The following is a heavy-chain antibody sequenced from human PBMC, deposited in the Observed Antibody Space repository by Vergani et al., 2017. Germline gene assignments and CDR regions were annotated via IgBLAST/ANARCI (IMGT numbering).Heavy chain of an antibody. Sequence: QLQLQESGPGLVQPSETLSLTCTVSGGSISSSSYYWGWIRQPPGKGLEWIGSIYYSGSTYYNPSLKSRVTISVDTSKNQFSLKLSSVTAADTAVYYCARDWSSGWYGSGANYGMDVWGQGP. CDR2: IYYSGST. J-gene: IGHJ6*02. D-gene: IGHD6-19*01. V-gene: IGHV4-39*07. CDR1: GGSISSSSYY. CDR3: ARDWSSGWYGSGANYGMDV.